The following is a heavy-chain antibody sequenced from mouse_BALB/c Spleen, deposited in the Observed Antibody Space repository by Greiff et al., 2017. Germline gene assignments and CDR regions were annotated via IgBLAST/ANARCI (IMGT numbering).Heavy chain of an antibody. J-gene: IGHJ4*01. Sequence: DVQLVESGGGLVKPGGSLKLSCAASGFTFSSYAMSWVRQSPEKRLEWVAEISSGGSYTYYPDTVTGRFTISRDNAKNTLYLEMSSLRSEDTAMYYCARDGDGYDYAMDYWGQGTSVTVSS. CDR3: ARDGDGYDYAMDY. V-gene: IGHV5-9-4*01. CDR2: ISSGGSYT. D-gene: IGHD1-2*01. CDR1: GFTFSSYA.